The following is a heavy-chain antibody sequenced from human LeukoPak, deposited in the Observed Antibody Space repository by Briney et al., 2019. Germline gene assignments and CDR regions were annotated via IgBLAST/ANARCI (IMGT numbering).Heavy chain of an antibody. J-gene: IGHJ4*02. CDR2: ISGSGGSA. D-gene: IGHD2-15*01. V-gene: IGHV3-23*01. CDR1: GFTFSSYA. CDR3: AKDSCSGGSCYEDY. Sequence: GGSLRLSCAASGFTFSSYAMSWVRQAPGKGLEWVSGISGSGGSAYYADSVKGRFTISRDNSRKTLYLQMNSLTAEDTAVYYCAKDSCSGGSCYEDYWGQGTLVTVSP.